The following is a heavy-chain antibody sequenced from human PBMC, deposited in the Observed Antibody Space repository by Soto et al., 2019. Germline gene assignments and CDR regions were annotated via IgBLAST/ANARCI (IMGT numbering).Heavy chain of an antibody. CDR3: GRSWYYYYGMDV. D-gene: IGHD6-13*01. CDR2: IIPIFGTA. CDR1: GGTFSSYA. V-gene: IGHV1-69*01. Sequence: QVQLVQSGAEVKKPGSSVKVSCKASGGTFSSYAISWVRQAPGQGLEWMGGIIPIFGTANYAQKFQGRVTITADESTSTAYMELSSLRSEVTAVYYCGRSWYYYYGMDVWGQGTTVTVSS. J-gene: IGHJ6*02.